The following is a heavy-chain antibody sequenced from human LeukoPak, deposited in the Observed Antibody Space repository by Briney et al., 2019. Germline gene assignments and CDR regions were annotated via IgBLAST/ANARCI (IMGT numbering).Heavy chain of an antibody. CDR2: ISSSGSTI. V-gene: IGHV3-11*04. Sequence: GGSLRLSCAASGFTFSDYYMSWIRQAPGKGLEWVSYISSSGSTIYYADSVKGRFTISRDNAKNSLYLQMNSLRAEDTAVYYCARDQVVIGYYYDSSGYGNWGQGTLVTVSS. J-gene: IGHJ4*02. CDR3: ARDQVVIGYYYDSSGYGN. CDR1: GFTFSDYY. D-gene: IGHD3-22*01.